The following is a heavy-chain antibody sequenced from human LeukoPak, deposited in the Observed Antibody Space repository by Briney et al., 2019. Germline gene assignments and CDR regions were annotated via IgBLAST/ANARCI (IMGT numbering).Heavy chain of an antibody. D-gene: IGHD3-16*01. J-gene: IGHJ4*02. V-gene: IGHV3-7*01. CDR3: ARDLDGYVWGSYRPGVYWDY. CDR2: IKQDGSEK. Sequence: PGGSLRLSCAASGFTFSSYWMSWVRQAPGKGLEWVANIKQDGSEKYYVDSVRGRFTISRDNAKNSLYLQMNSLRAEDTAVYYCARDLDGYVWGSYRPGVYWDYWGQGTLVTVSS. CDR1: GFTFSSYW.